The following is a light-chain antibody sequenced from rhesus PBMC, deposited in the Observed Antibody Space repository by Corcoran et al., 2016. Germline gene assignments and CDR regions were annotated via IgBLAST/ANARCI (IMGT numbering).Light chain of an antibody. J-gene: IGKJ4*01. Sequence: DIQMTQSPSSLSASVGDRVTITCRSSQRISNYLAWYQQKPGKGPKLLIYGASTLESGVPSRFCGSCSGTDVTLNINSLQPEDFGTYYCQQLNSHPLTCGGGTKVEIK. CDR1: QRISNY. CDR2: GAS. CDR3: QQLNSHPLT. V-gene: IGKV1-44*03.